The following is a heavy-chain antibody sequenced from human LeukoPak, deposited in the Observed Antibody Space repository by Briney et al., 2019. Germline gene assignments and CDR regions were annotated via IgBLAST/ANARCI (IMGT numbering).Heavy chain of an antibody. CDR1: GFTFSSYA. CDR2: LSGSGGST. CDR3: AKDPTSYYFDY. Sequence: GGSLRLSCAASGFTFSSYAMSWVRQAPAKGLEWVSSLSGSGGSTFYADSVRGRFTISRDNSKNTLYLQMNSLRAEDTAVYYCAKDPTSYYFDYWGQGTLVTVSS. V-gene: IGHV3-23*01. J-gene: IGHJ4*02.